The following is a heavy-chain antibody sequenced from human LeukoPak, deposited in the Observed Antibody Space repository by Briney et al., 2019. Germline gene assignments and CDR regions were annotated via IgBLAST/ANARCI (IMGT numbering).Heavy chain of an antibody. Sequence: SETLSLTCTVSGGSISSYYWSWIRQPPGKGLEWIGYIYYSGSTNYNPSLKSRVTISVDTSKNQFSLKLSSVTAADTAVYYCARQLQYYDFWSGNCFDYWGQGTLVTVSS. CDR3: ARQLQYYDFWSGNCFDY. CDR2: IYYSGST. CDR1: GGSISSYY. D-gene: IGHD3-3*01. J-gene: IGHJ4*02. V-gene: IGHV4-59*01.